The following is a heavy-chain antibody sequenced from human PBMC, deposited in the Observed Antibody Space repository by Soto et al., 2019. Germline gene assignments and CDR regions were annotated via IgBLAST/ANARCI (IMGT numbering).Heavy chain of an antibody. V-gene: IGHV1-18*01. Sequence: ASVKVSCKASGYTFTSYGISWVRQAPGQGLEWMGWISAYNGNTNYAQKLQGRVTMTTDTSTSTAYMELRSLRSDDTAVYYCARDFITFGGVIVPDAFDIWGQGTMVTVS. CDR1: GYTFTSYG. D-gene: IGHD3-16*02. CDR2: ISAYNGNT. J-gene: IGHJ3*02. CDR3: ARDFITFGGVIVPDAFDI.